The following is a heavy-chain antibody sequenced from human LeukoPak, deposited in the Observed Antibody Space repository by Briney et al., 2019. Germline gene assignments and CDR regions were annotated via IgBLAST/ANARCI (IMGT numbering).Heavy chain of an antibody. V-gene: IGHV1-2*02. CDR2: ISTNRGGT. J-gene: IGHJ4*02. CDR3: ARVVWLRSYFDY. Sequence: ASLKVSCGTSRDTLTGYYMHSVRDAPVQVGEWMGWISTNRGGTNYAQKFQGRVTMTRETSISTAYMELSRLRSDDTAVYYCARVVWLRSYFDYWGQGTLVTVSS. D-gene: IGHD5-12*01. CDR1: RDTLTGYY.